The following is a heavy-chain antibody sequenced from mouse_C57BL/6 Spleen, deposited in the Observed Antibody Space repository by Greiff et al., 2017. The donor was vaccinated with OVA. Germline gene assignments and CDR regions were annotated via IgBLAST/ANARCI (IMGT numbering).Heavy chain of an antibody. CDR1: GYTFTSYW. CDR3: ARRNYSGSSPYYFDY. Sequence: QVQLQQPGAELVMPGASVKLSCKASGYTFTSYWMHWVKQRPGQGLEWIGEIDPSDSYTNYNQKLKGKSTLTVDKSSSTAYMQLSSLTSEDSAVYYCARRNYSGSSPYYFDYWGQGTTLTVSS. D-gene: IGHD1-1*01. V-gene: IGHV1-69*01. J-gene: IGHJ2*01. CDR2: IDPSDSYT.